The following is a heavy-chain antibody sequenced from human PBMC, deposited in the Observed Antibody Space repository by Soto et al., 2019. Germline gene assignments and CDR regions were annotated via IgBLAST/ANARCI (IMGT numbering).Heavy chain of an antibody. D-gene: IGHD6-19*01. J-gene: IGHJ4*02. V-gene: IGHV1-2*04. Sequence: ASVKVSCKASGYTFTGYYMHWVRQAPGQGLEWMGWINPNSGGTNYAQKFQGWVTMTRDTSISTAYMELSRLRSDDTAVYYCARGLGERDSSGWYHPYFDYWGQGTLVTVSS. CDR3: ARGLGERDSSGWYHPYFDY. CDR2: INPNSGGT. CDR1: GYTFTGYY.